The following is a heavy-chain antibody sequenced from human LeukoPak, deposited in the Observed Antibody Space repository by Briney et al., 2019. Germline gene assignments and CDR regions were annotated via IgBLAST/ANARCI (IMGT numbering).Heavy chain of an antibody. CDR1: AGTLNTYS. V-gene: IGHV1-69*13. CDR2: IIPVFNTI. CDR3: ARGNSRWSTPSSSYYYRMDV. D-gene: IGHD4-23*01. Sequence: SVKVSCKSSAGTLNTYSISWVRQAPGQGLEWMGGIIPVFNTINYAQRFQGRVTLTVDESTSTAYMELSSLRSEDTAVYYCARGNSRWSTPSSSYYYRMDVWGQGTTVAVSS. J-gene: IGHJ6*02.